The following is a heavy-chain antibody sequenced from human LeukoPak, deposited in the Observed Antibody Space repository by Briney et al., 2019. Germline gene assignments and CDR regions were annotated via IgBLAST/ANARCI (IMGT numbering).Heavy chain of an antibody. CDR2: IYYTGST. CDR1: GGSISGYH. CDR3: ARHTNTLGYYFDY. V-gene: IGHV4-59*08. Sequence: SETLSLTCTVSGGSISGYHWSWIRQPPGKGLEWIGYIYYTGSTNFNPSLKSRITLSLDSSKNQFSLKMFSVTAADTAVYYCARHTNTLGYYFDYWGQGTLVTVSS. D-gene: IGHD2-8*01. J-gene: IGHJ4*02.